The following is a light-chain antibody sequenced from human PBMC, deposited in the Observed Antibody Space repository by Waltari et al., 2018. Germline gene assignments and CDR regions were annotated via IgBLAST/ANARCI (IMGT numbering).Light chain of an antibody. Sequence: QSALTQPPSVSGSSGQSIPISFPGTSPHIGSYNFLSWYQKHPGKAPKVMIYDVNNRPSGVSSLFSGSKSGNTASLTISWLQAEDEADYYCSSYTTGSTRYVFGSGTKVTVL. J-gene: IGLJ1*01. CDR1: SPHIGSYNF. V-gene: IGLV2-14*03. CDR3: SSYTTGSTRYV. CDR2: DVN.